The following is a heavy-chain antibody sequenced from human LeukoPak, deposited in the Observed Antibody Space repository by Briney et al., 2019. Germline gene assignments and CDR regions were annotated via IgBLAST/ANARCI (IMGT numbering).Heavy chain of an antibody. J-gene: IGHJ4*02. CDR2: IKQDGSEK. Sequence: PGRSLRLSCAASGFTFSSYWMSWVRQAPGKGLEWVANIKQDGSEKYYVDSVKGRFTISRDNAKNSLYLQMNSLRAEDTAVYYCAREGIDSSGYYSYFDYWGQGTLVTVSS. D-gene: IGHD3-22*01. CDR3: AREGIDSSGYYSYFDY. V-gene: IGHV3-7*01. CDR1: GFTFSSYW.